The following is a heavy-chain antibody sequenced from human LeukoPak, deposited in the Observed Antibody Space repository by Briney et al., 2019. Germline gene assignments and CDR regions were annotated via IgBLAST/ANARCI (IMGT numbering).Heavy chain of an antibody. J-gene: IGHJ5*02. Sequence: SETLSLTCSVSGGSISSYYWSWIRQPPGKGLEWIGYIYYSGSTNYNPSLKSRVTISLDTSKSQFSLKPTSVTAADTAVYYRARAPIPYDRSRTDYRFDPWGQGTLVTVAS. D-gene: IGHD3-16*01. CDR2: IYYSGST. CDR1: GGSISSYY. CDR3: ARAPIPYDRSRTDYRFDP. V-gene: IGHV4-59*01.